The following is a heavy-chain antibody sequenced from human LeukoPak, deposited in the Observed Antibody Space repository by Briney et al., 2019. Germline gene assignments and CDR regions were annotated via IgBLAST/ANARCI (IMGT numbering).Heavy chain of an antibody. J-gene: IGHJ4*02. CDR2: ISGRDSGT. D-gene: IGHD3-22*01. CDR3: AKEPTYYYDSSSYQPYYFDF. CDR1: GFIISNYA. Sequence: GGSLRLSCAASGFIISNYAMNWVRQAPGQGLEWVSVISGRDSGTHYADSMKGRFTISRDNSKTTLYLQMNSLRAEDTAVYYCAKEPTYYYDSSSYQPYYFDFWGPGTLVTVSS. V-gene: IGHV3-23*01.